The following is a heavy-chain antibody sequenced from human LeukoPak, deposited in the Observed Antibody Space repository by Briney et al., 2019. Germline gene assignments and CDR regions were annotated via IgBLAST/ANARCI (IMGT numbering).Heavy chain of an antibody. CDR2: IYTSGST. CDR1: GGSISSYY. Sequence: SETLSLTCTVSGGSISSYYWSWIRQPAGKGLEWIGRIYTSGSTNYNPSLKSRVTMSVDTSKNQFSLKLSSVTAADTAVYYCARVSGSYGRYYFDYWGQGTLVTVSS. CDR3: ARVSGSYGRYYFDY. D-gene: IGHD1-26*01. J-gene: IGHJ4*02. V-gene: IGHV4-4*07.